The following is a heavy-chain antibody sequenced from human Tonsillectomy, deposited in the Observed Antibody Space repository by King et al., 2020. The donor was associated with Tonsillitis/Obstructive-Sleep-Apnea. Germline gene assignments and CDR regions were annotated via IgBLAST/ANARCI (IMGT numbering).Heavy chain of an antibody. D-gene: IGHD6-13*01. CDR1: GFAFSNSW. CDR2: MKPDGSEE. CDR3: ARDLLVS. V-gene: IGHV3-7*04. Sequence: VQLVESGGGLVQPGGSLRLSCVASGFAFSNSWMTWVRQAPGKGLEWVAIMKPDGSEEYYVVAVMDRFTISRDNARNSLYLQMNSLRAEDTAVYYCARDLLVSGGQGTLVTVSS. J-gene: IGHJ4*02.